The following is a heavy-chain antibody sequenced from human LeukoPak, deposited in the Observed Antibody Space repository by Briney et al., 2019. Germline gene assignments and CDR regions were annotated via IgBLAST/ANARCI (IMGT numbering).Heavy chain of an antibody. J-gene: IGHJ4*02. V-gene: IGHV3-48*04. CDR3: ARAERPIDY. CDR1: GFSVSRNF. Sequence: GGSLRLSCAASGFSVSRNFMTWVRQAPGKGLEWVSSISGSSTSIDYADSVKGRFTISRDNAKNSLYLQMNSLRAEDTAVYYCARAERPIDYWGQGTLVTVSS. CDR2: ISGSSTSI. D-gene: IGHD1-1*01.